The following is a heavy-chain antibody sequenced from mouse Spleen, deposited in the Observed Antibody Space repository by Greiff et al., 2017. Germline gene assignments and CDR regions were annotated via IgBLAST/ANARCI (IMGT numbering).Heavy chain of an antibody. Sequence: QVQLQQSGAELARPGASVKLSCKASGYTFTSYGISWVKQRTGQGLEWIGEIYPRSGNTYYNEKFKGKATLTADKSSSTAYMELRSLTSEDSAVYFCAIVTAAYWGQGTLVTVSA. D-gene: IGHD2-5*01. V-gene: IGHV1-81*01. CDR3: AIVTAAY. CDR2: IYPRSGNT. CDR1: GYTFTSYG. J-gene: IGHJ3*01.